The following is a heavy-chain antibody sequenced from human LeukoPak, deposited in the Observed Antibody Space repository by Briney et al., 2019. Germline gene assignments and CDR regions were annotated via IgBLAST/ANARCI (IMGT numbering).Heavy chain of an antibody. CDR3: ARDPHGATDFDY. Sequence: ASVKVSCKASGYTFTTYGISWVRQAPGQGLEWMGWTSGDNYNTNYAQKFQDRVTMTTDTSTSTAYMELRSLRSDDTAVYYCARDPHGATDFDYWGQGTLVTVSS. CDR1: GYTFTTYG. D-gene: IGHD1-26*01. V-gene: IGHV1-18*01. CDR2: TSGDNYNT. J-gene: IGHJ4*02.